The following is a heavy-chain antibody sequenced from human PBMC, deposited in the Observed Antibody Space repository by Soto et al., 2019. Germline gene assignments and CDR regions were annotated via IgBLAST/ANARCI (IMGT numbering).Heavy chain of an antibody. CDR3: AGPSIAAADYYYGMDV. CDR1: GFTFSSYA. J-gene: IGHJ6*02. V-gene: IGHV3-23*01. Sequence: PGGSLRLSCAASGFTFSSYAMSWVRQAPGKGLEWVSAISGSGGSTYYADSVKGRFTISRDNSKNTLYLQMNSLRAEDTAVYYCAGPSIAAADYYYGMDVWGQGTTVTV. CDR2: ISGSGGST. D-gene: IGHD6-13*01.